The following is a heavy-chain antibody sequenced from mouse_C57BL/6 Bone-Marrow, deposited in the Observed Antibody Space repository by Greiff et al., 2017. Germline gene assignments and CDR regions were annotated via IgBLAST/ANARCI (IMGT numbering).Heavy chain of an antibody. CDR1: GYTFTSYA. Sequence: VQLQQSGAELARPGASVKMSCKASGYTFTSYAMHWVKQRPGQGLEWIGYINPSSGYPKYNQKFKDKATLTADKSSSTAYMQLSSLTSEDSAVYYCARKQIRLRHYFDYWGQGTTLTVSS. CDR2: INPSSGYP. D-gene: IGHD3-2*02. J-gene: IGHJ2*01. V-gene: IGHV1-4*01. CDR3: ARKQIRLRHYFDY.